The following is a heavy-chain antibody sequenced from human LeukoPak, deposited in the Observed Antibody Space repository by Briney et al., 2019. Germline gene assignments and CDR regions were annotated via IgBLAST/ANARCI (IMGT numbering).Heavy chain of an antibody. V-gene: IGHV1-69*13. CDR2: IIPIFGTA. Sequence: SVKVSFKASGGTFSSYAISWVRQAPGQGLEGMGGIIPIFGTANYAQKFQGRVTLTAAESTSTAYMELSSLRSEDTTVYYCARNGPAARGTYYSYYMAAWGKGNTVTISS. J-gene: IGHJ6*03. CDR3: ARNGPAARGTYYSYYMAA. CDR1: GGTFSSYA. D-gene: IGHD2-2*01.